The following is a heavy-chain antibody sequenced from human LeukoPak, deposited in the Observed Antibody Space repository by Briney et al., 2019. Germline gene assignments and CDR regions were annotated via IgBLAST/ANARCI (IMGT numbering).Heavy chain of an antibody. Sequence: VASVKVSCKASGYTFSSYDVNWVRQATGQGLEWMGWMNPNSGNTGYAQKFQGRVTMTRNTSISTAYMELSSLRSEDTAVYYCASFHGAGGYYYYMDVWGKGTTVTVSS. CDR3: ASFHGAGGYYYYMDV. D-gene: IGHD3-16*01. CDR1: GYTFSSYD. CDR2: MNPNSGNT. J-gene: IGHJ6*03. V-gene: IGHV1-8*01.